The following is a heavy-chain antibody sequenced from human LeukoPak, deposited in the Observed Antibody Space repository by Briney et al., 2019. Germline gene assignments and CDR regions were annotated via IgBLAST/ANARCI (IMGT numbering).Heavy chain of an antibody. D-gene: IGHD5-18*01. J-gene: IGHJ3*02. CDR3: ARDGPRGYSHGYNAFDI. Sequence: ASVKVSCKASGYTFTSYYMHWVRQAPGQGLEWMGIINPSGGSTSYAQKFQGRVTMTRDTSTSTVYMELSSLRSEDTAVYYCARDGPRGYSHGYNAFDIWGQGTMVTVSS. CDR2: INPSGGST. V-gene: IGHV1-46*01. CDR1: GYTFTSYY.